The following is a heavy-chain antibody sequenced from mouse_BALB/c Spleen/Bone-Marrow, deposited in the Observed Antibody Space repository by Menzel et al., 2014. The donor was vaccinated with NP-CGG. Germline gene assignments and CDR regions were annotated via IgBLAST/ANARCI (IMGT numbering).Heavy chain of an antibody. Sequence: EVKLVESGGGLVKPGGSLKLSCAASGFTFSSYAMSWVRQSPEKRLEWVAEISSGGSYTYYPDTVTGRFTISRDNAKNTLYLEMSSLRSEDTAMYYCVRDYYGSSYAMDYWGQGTSVTVSS. CDR3: VRDYYGSSYAMDY. CDR1: GFTFSSYA. J-gene: IGHJ4*01. CDR2: ISSGGSYT. V-gene: IGHV5-9-4*01. D-gene: IGHD1-1*01.